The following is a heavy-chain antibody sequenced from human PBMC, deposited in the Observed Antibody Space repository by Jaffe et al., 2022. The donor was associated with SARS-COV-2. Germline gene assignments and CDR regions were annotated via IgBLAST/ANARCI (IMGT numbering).Heavy chain of an antibody. Sequence: EVQLVESGGGLMKPGGSLRLSCAASGFGFSGSWMSWVRQAPGKGLEWVGRIKSRVSGGTIDYAAPVKGRFTISRDDAKSALFLQLNSLKTEDTAVYYCAAHSRVGTIDFWGQGTLVTVSS. CDR2: IKSRVSGGTI. CDR3: AAHSRVGTIDF. J-gene: IGHJ4*02. D-gene: IGHD1-26*01. V-gene: IGHV3-15*01. CDR1: GFGFSGSW.